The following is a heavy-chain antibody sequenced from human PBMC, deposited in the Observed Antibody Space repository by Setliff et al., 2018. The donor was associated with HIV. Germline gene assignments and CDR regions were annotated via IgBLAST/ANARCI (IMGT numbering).Heavy chain of an antibody. CDR2: INPSGGST. CDR1: GYTFTSYY. CDR3: ARVEYYYDSSGYYYDY. V-gene: IGHV1-46*01. Sequence: GASVKVSCKASGYTFTSYYMHWVRQAPGQGLEWMGIINPSGGSTSYAQKFQGRVTMTRGTSTSTVYMELSSLRSEDTAVYYCARVEYYYDSSGYYYDYWGQGTLVTVSS. D-gene: IGHD3-22*01. J-gene: IGHJ4*02.